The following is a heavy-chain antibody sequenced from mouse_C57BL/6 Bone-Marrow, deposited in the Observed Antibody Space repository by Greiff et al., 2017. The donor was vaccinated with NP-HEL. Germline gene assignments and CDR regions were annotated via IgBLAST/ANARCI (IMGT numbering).Heavy chain of an antibody. CDR3: RKLGPYYFDY. D-gene: IGHD4-1*01. CDR2: YPGSGNTY. CDR1: YTFTDYYM. V-gene: IGHV1-83*01. Sequence: VQLQQSGPELVKPGASVKMSCKASGYTFTDYYMHWVKQKPGKGLEWIGELYPGSGNTYYNEKFKGKATLNADTSSSTAYMQLSSLTSEDSAVYFCARKLGPYYFDYWGQGTTLTVSS. J-gene: IGHJ2*01.